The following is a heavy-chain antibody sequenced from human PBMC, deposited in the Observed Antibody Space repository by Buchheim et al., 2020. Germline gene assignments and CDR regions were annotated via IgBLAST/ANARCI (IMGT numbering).Heavy chain of an antibody. D-gene: IGHD2-15*01. V-gene: IGHV4-34*01. CDR2: IYHSGST. J-gene: IGHJ6*02. CDR3: ARLTDIVVVVAATLDYYYGMDV. Sequence: QVQLQQWGAGLLKPSETLSLTCAVYGGSFSGYYWSWIRQPPGKGLEWIGEIYHSGSTNYNPSLKSRVTISVDKSKNQFSLKLSSVTAADTAVYYCARLTDIVVVVAATLDYYYGMDVWGQGTT. CDR1: GGSFSGYY.